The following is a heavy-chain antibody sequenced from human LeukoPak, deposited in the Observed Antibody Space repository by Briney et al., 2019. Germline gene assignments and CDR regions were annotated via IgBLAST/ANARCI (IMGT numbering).Heavy chain of an antibody. CDR1: GGSISSSNW. Sequence: PSGTLSLTCAVSGGSISSSNWWSWVRQPPGKGVEWVANIKQDGSEKYYVDSVKGRFTISRDNARNSLYLQMNSLRAEDTAVYYCARWLLRLGFDYWGQGTLVTVSS. CDR3: ARWLLRLGFDY. J-gene: IGHJ4*02. D-gene: IGHD3-16*01. CDR2: IKQDGSEK. V-gene: IGHV3-7*01.